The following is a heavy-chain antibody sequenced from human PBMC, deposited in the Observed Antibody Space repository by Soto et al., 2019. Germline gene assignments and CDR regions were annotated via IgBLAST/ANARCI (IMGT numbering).Heavy chain of an antibody. V-gene: IGHV3-23*01. CDR3: AKPSVSGLYYFDY. CDR2: ISGSGGST. J-gene: IGHJ4*02. D-gene: IGHD6-19*01. CDR1: GFTFSLDA. Sequence: GGSLRLSCAASGFTFSLDAMNWVRQAPGKGLERVSSISGSGGSTYYADYVKGRFTISRDNSKNTLYLQMNSLRGEDTAIYYCAKPSVSGLYYFDYWGQGSLVTVSS.